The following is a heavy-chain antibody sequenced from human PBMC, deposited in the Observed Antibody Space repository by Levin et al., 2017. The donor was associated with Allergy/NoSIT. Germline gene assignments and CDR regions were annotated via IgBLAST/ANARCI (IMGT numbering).Heavy chain of an antibody. Sequence: GGSLRLSCAASGFTFSSYAMHWVRQAPGKGLEWVAVISYDGSNKYYADSVKGRFTISRDNSKNTLYLQMNSLRAEDTAVYYCAREYYDSSGYFDYWGQGTLVTVSS. CDR1: GFTFSSYA. CDR2: ISYDGSNK. D-gene: IGHD3-22*01. V-gene: IGHV3-30-3*01. CDR3: AREYYDSSGYFDY. J-gene: IGHJ4*02.